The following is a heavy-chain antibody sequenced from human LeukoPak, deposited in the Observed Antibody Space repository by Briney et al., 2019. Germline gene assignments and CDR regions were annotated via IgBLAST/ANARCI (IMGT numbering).Heavy chain of an antibody. J-gene: IGHJ3*02. D-gene: IGHD3-22*01. Sequence: PSETLSLTCTVSGGSISSHYWSWIRQPAGKGLEWIGRIYTSGSTNYNPSLKSRVTISVDKSKNQFSLKLSSVTAADTAVYYCASTYYYDSSGYYAAGAFDIWGQGTMVTVSS. CDR1: GGSISSHY. V-gene: IGHV4-4*07. CDR3: ASTYYYDSSGYYAAGAFDI. CDR2: IYTSGST.